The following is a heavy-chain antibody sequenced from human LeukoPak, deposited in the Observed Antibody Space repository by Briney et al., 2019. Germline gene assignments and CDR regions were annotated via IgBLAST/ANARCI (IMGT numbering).Heavy chain of an antibody. D-gene: IGHD1-26*01. V-gene: IGHV3-30*03. Sequence: PGRSLRLSCAASGFTFSSYGMHWVRQAPGKGLEWVAVISYDGSNKYYADSVKGRFTISRDNSKNTLYLQMNSLRAEDTAVYYCASDSGSYSNYWGQGTLVTVSS. CDR1: GFTFSSYG. J-gene: IGHJ4*02. CDR2: ISYDGSNK. CDR3: ASDSGSYSNY.